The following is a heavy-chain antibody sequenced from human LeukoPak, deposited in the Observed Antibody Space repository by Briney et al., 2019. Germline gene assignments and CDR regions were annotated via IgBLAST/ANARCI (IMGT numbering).Heavy chain of an antibody. CDR1: GGSISSYY. J-gene: IGHJ4*02. Sequence: SETLSLTCTVSGGSISSYYWSWIRQPAGKGLGWIGRIYTSGSTNYNPSLKSRVTMSVDTSKNQFSLKLSSVTAADTAVYYCARRDDSSGYHKIFDYWGPGTLVTVSS. D-gene: IGHD3-22*01. V-gene: IGHV4-4*07. CDR2: IYTSGST. CDR3: ARRDDSSGYHKIFDY.